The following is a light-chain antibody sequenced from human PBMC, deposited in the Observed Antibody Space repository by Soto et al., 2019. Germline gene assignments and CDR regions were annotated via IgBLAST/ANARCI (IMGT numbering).Light chain of an antibody. CDR3: QQYNNWPPFT. CDR1: QSDSSN. V-gene: IGKV3-15*01. Sequence: EIVMTQSPATLSVSPGERATVSCRASQSDSSNLAWYQQKPGQAPRLLIYGASTRATGIPARFSGSGSGTEFALTISSLQSEDLAVYYCQQYNNWPPFTFGPGTKVDIK. J-gene: IGKJ3*01. CDR2: GAS.